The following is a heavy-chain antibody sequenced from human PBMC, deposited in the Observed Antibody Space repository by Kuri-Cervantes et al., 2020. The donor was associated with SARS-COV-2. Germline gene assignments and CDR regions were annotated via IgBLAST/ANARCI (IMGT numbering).Heavy chain of an antibody. D-gene: IGHD7-27*01. Sequence: ASVKVSCKASGYTFTGYYMHRVRQAPGQGLEWMGWINPNSGGTNYAQKFQGRVTITADESTSTAYMELSSLRSEDTAVYYCARGIGAPPVTGDRFDYWGQGTLVTVSS. CDR2: INPNSGGT. V-gene: IGHV1-2*02. CDR3: ARGIGAPPVTGDRFDY. CDR1: GYTFTGYY. J-gene: IGHJ4*02.